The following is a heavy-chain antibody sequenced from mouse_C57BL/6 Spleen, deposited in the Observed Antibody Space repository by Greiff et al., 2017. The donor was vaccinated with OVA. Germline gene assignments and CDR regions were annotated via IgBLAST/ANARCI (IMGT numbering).Heavy chain of an antibody. CDR2: ISSGSSTI. D-gene: IGHD2-5*01. Sequence: DVQLVESGGGLVKPGGSLKLYCAASGFTFSDYGMHWVRQAPEKGLEWVAYISSGSSTIYYADTVKGRFTISRDNAKNTLFLQMTSLRSEDTAMYYCARGYSNTLNYWGQGTTLTVSS. CDR1: GFTFSDYG. CDR3: ARGYSNTLNY. V-gene: IGHV5-17*01. J-gene: IGHJ2*01.